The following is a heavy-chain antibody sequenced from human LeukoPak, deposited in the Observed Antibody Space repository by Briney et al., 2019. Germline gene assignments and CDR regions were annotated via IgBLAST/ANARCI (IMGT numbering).Heavy chain of an antibody. CDR3: TTLWQRGWDIVVVRRDSYYYYMDV. CDR1: GFTFSNAW. V-gene: IGHV3-15*01. CDR2: IKSKTDGGAI. J-gene: IGHJ6*03. D-gene: IGHD2-2*01. Sequence: TSGGSLRLSCAASGFTFSNAWMSWVRQAPGKGLEWVGRIKSKTDGGAIDYASPVKGRFTISRDDSKNMLYLQMNSLKPEDTAFYYCTTLWQRGWDIVVVRRDSYYYYMDVWGKGTAVTVSS.